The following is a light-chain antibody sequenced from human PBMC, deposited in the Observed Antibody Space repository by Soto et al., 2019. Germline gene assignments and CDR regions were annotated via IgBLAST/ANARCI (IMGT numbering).Light chain of an antibody. J-gene: IGKJ3*01. Sequence: DVQMTQSPPSLSASVGDRVTITCRASQTIDRALNWYQQKPRKAPNLLIYDASNLQSGVPSRFSGSGSGTDFTLTISSLQPDDFATYSCQQSHSLPFTFGPGTKVDIK. V-gene: IGKV1-39*01. CDR1: QTIDRA. CDR2: DAS. CDR3: QQSHSLPFT.